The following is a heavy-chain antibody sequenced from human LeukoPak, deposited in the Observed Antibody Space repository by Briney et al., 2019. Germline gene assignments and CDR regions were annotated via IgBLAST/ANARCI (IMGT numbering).Heavy chain of an antibody. CDR2: ITVSGGTT. J-gene: IGHJ6*02. V-gene: IGHV3-23*01. CDR1: EFTFSSYA. CDR3: AKYLTARGPPYALDV. Sequence: GSLRLSCAASEFTFSSYAMQWVRQAPGKGLEWVSGITVSGGTTYYTDSVKGRFTISRDNSKNTLYLQMDSLRAEDSAVYYCAKYLTARGPPYALDVWGQGTTVTVSS. D-gene: IGHD1-14*01.